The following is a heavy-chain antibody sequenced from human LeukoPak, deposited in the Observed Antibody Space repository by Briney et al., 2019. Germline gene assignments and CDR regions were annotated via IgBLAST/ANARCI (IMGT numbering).Heavy chain of an antibody. CDR2: ISYDGSNK. V-gene: IGHV3-30*18. D-gene: IGHD1-14*01. CDR3: AKDRGRYFDY. J-gene: IGHJ4*02. CDR1: GFTFSSYG. Sequence: QPGRSLRLSCAASGFTFSSYGMHWVRQAPCKGLEWVAVISYDGSNKYYADSVKGRFTISRDNSKNTLYLQMNSLRAEDTAVYYCAKDRGRYFDYWGQGTLVTVSS.